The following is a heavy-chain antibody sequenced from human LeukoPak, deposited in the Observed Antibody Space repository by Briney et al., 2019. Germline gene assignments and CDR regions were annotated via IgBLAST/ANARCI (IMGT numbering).Heavy chain of an antibody. D-gene: IGHD3-3*01. V-gene: IGHV4-4*02. CDR1: GGSIRSTNW. CDR2: IYHSGTT. J-gene: IGHJ4*02. CDR3: ATMKAVRVNDFWSGYPDY. Sequence: SETLSLTCGVSGGSIRSTNWWSWVRQPPGKGLEWIGYIYHSGTTNYNPSLRSRVTISVDTSKNQFSLKLSSVTAADTAVYYCATMKAVRVNDFWSGYPDYWGQGTLVTVSS.